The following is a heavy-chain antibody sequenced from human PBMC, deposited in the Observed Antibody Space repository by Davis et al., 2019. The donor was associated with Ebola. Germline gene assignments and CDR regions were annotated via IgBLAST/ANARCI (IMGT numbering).Heavy chain of an antibody. CDR1: GYSFTRYW. CDR2: IYPGDSDT. CDR3: ARSGWNYGSHFDY. V-gene: IGHV5-51*01. D-gene: IGHD1-7*01. J-gene: IGHJ4*02. Sequence: GESLKISCKGSGYSFTRYWIGWVRQMPGKGLEWMGIIYPGDSDTRYSPSFQGQVIISADKSITTAYLQWSSLKASDTAVYYCARSGWNYGSHFDYWGQGTLVTVSS.